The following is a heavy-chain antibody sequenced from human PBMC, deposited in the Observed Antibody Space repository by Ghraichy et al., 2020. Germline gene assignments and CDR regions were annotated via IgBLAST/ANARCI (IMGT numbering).Heavy chain of an antibody. CDR1: GFTFKNYG. CDR2: IWSDGSDK. J-gene: IGHJ6*03. Sequence: GVLRLSCAASGFTFKNYGMHWVRQAPGKGLEWVSFIWSDGSDKFYADSVKGRFAISRDSSKNTLFLQMNSLRPEDTSVYFCVRGGFCSSTSCYRIYYYMDVWGSGTTVTVSS. D-gene: IGHD2-2*01. V-gene: IGHV3-33*01. CDR3: VRGGFCSSTSCYRIYYYMDV.